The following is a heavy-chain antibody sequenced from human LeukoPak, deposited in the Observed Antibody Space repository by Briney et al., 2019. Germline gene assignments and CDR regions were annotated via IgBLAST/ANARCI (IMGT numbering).Heavy chain of an antibody. CDR3: TTPSGAADKGAFDI. Sequence: GGSLRLSCAASGFTFRYAWMSWVRQAPGKGLEWIGRIKSKADGETIEFAAPVKGRFSISRDDSQNTVYLQMNSLKTEDTGVYYCTTPSGAADKGAFDIWGQGTMVTVSS. D-gene: IGHD6-13*01. J-gene: IGHJ3*02. CDR1: GFTFRYAW. V-gene: IGHV3-15*01. CDR2: IKSKADGETI.